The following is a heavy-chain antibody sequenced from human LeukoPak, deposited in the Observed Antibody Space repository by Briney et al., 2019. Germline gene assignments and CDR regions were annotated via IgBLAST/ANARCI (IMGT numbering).Heavy chain of an antibody. CDR2: IYSGGST. CDR1: GLTVSGNY. CDR3: ARVGSTAEAGTPDY. V-gene: IGHV3-66*01. J-gene: IGHJ4*02. Sequence: GGSLRLSCAASGLTVSGNYMSWVRQAPGKGLEWVSVIYSGGSTYYADSVKGRFTVSRDNAKNSLSLELNSLRVDDTAIYYCARVGSTAEAGTPDYWGQGTLVTVSS. D-gene: IGHD6-13*01.